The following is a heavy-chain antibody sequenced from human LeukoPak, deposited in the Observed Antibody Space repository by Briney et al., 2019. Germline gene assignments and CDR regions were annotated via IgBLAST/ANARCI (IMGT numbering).Heavy chain of an antibody. Sequence: GASVKVSCKASGGTFSSYAISWVRQAPGQGLEWMGGIIPIFGTANYAQKFQGRVTITTDESTSTAYMELSSLRSEDTAVYYCARGKEGSPYSSSWYSLDYWGQGTLVTVSS. V-gene: IGHV1-69*05. CDR3: ARGKEGSPYSSSWYSLDY. CDR1: GGTFSSYA. D-gene: IGHD6-13*01. CDR2: IIPIFGTA. J-gene: IGHJ4*02.